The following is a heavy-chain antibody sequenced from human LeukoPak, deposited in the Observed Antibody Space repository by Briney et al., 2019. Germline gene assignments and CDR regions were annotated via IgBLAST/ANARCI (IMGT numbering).Heavy chain of an antibody. CDR2: ISSSSSYI. J-gene: IGHJ4*02. CDR1: GFTFSSYS. D-gene: IGHD2-2*01. Sequence: GGSLRLSCAAPGFTFSSYSMNWVRQAPGKGLEWVSSISSSSSYIYYADSVKGRFTISRDNAKNSLYLQMNSLRAEDTAVYYCASDLGYCSSTSCSPPLDYWGQGTLVTVSS. CDR3: ASDLGYCSSTSCSPPLDY. V-gene: IGHV3-21*01.